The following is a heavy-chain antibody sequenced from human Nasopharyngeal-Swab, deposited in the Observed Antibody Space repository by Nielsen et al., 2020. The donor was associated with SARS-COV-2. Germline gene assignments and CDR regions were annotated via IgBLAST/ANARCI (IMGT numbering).Heavy chain of an antibody. CDR2: IYYSGST. V-gene: IGHV4-39*01. CDR3: ARRGSSGWYGE. D-gene: IGHD6-19*01. J-gene: IGHJ4*02. CDR1: GRSISSSSYY. Sequence: PETLSLTCPLSGRSISSSSYYWGWTRQPPGKGLEWIGSIYYSGSTYYNPSPKSRVPISVDTSKNQFSLKLSSVTAEDTAVYYCARRGSSGWYGEWGQGTLVTVSS.